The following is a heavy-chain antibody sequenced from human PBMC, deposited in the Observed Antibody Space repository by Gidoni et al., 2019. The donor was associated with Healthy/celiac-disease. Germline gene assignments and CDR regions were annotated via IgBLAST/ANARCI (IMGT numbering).Heavy chain of an antibody. J-gene: IGHJ3*02. CDR3: VRMGRYQVDAFDI. Sequence: DSVKGRFIISRDNSRNFLYQQMNSLRPEDMAVYYCVRMGRYQVDAFDIWGQGTMVTVSS. V-gene: IGHV3-35*01. D-gene: IGHD1-20*01.